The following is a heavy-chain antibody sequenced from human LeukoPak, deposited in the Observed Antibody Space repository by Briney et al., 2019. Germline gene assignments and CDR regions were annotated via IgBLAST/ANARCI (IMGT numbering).Heavy chain of an antibody. V-gene: IGHV2-5*02. D-gene: IGHD3-10*01. CDR2: IYWDDEK. Sequence: SGPALVKPTQTLTLTCTFSGFSLSTSGVGVGWIRQPPGKALQWLALIYWDDEKYYSPSLKSRLSISRDPSRNQVSLTMTNMDPLDTGTYFCAHAYYFGSRSYYNVWFAPWGLGTLVSVSS. CDR3: AHAYYFGSRSYYNVWFAP. CDR1: GFSLSTSGVG. J-gene: IGHJ5*02.